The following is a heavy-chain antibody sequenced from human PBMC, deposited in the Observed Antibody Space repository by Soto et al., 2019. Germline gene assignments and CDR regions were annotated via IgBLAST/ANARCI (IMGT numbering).Heavy chain of an antibody. J-gene: IGHJ5*02. V-gene: IGHV1-24*01. CDR2: FDPEDGET. CDR1: GYTLTELS. D-gene: IGHD2-2*01. CDR3: ATLALGYCSSTSCVNNWFDP. Sequence: ASVKVSCKVSGYTLTELSMHWVRQAPGKGLEWMGGFDPEDGETIYAQKFQGRVTMTEDTSTDTAYMELSSLRSEDTAVYYCATLALGYCSSTSCVNNWFDPWGQGTLVTVSS.